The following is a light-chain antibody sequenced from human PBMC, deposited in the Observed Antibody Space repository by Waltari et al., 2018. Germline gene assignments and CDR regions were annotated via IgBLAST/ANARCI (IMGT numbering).Light chain of an antibody. CDR1: SSDVGSYTF. CDR2: EVS. CDR3: CSYASTSNSVV. V-gene: IGLV2-23*02. J-gene: IGLJ2*01. Sequence: QSDLTQPASVSGSPGQSVTISCTATSSDVGSYTFVSWYQQYPGKAPKVMIYEVSKRPSWVSNRYSGSKSGNTASRTISGLQAEDEADYYCCSYASTSNSVVFGGVTKLTVL.